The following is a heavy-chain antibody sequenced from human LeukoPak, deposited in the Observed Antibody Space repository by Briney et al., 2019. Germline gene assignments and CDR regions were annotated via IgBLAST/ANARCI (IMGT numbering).Heavy chain of an antibody. CDR3: ARESSGYFY. CDR2: IYSGGSGGST. CDR1: GFTVSSNY. V-gene: IGHV3-53*01. D-gene: IGHD3-22*01. Sequence: GSLRLSCAASGFTVSSNYMSWVRQAPGKGLEWVSVIYSGGSGGSTYYADSVKGRFTISRDNAKNSLFLQMNSLRAEDTAVYYCARESSGYFYWGQGTLVTVSS. J-gene: IGHJ4*02.